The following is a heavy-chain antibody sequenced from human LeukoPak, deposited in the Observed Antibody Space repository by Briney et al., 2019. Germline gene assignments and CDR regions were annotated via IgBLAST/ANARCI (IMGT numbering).Heavy chain of an antibody. Sequence: GRSLRLSCVGSGFTFSKYAMHWVRQAPGKGLEWLAVISFDAKHKYYGDSGKGRFTISRDNSNNTLYLQMSGLTSEDTALYYCARGRVVPATRLDYWGRGTLVTVSS. CDR2: ISFDAKHK. CDR3: ARGRVVPATRLDY. V-gene: IGHV3-30*04. CDR1: GFTFSKYA. J-gene: IGHJ4*02. D-gene: IGHD2-15*01.